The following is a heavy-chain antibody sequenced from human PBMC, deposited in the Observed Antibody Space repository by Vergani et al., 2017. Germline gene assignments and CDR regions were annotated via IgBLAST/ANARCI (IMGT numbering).Heavy chain of an antibody. CDR3: ARDRQTTVTLEDAFDI. D-gene: IGHD4-17*01. Sequence: QVQLVQSGAEVKKPGASVKVSCKASGYTFSTYGISWVRQAPGQGLEWMGWINPNSGGTNYAQKFQGRVTMTRDTSISTAYMELSRLRSDDTAVYYCARDRQTTVTLEDAFDIWGQGTMVTVSS. V-gene: IGHV1-2*02. CDR2: INPNSGGT. J-gene: IGHJ3*02. CDR1: GYTFSTYG.